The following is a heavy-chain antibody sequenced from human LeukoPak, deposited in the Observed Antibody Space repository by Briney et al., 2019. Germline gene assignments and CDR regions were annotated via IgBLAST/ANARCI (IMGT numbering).Heavy chain of an antibody. V-gene: IGHV3-7*01. D-gene: IGHD6-19*01. CDR2: IKPDGSEK. CDR1: GFTFSSHW. J-gene: IGHJ5*02. Sequence: PGGSLRLSCAASGFTFSSHWMIWVRQAPGKGLEWVANIKPDGSEKYYVDSVRGRFTISRDNAKNPLYLQMNSLRAEDTAVYYCARDRSGWADSSAFSSWGQGTLVTVSS. CDR3: ARDRSGWADSSAFSS.